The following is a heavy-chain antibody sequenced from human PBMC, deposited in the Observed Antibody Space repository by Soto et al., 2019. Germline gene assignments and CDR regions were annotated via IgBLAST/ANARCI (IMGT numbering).Heavy chain of an antibody. Sequence: QSGGSLRLSGAASGFTLSNYWMHWVRQAPGKGLVWVSRINIDGSGTTYADSVKGRFTISRDNAKNTVFLEMKNLRAEDKAVYYCARDSYAPHVWGQGTSVTV. CDR3: ARDSYAPHV. V-gene: IGHV3-74*03. CDR2: INIDGSGT. J-gene: IGHJ6*02. CDR1: GFTLSNYW. D-gene: IGHD4-17*01.